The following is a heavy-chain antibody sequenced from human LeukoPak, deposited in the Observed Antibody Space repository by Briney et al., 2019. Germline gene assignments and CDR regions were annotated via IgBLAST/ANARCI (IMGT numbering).Heavy chain of an antibody. V-gene: IGHV3-53*01. D-gene: IGHD6-19*01. CDR3: ARGYEGDSSDWFRFRYFDL. Sequence: PGGFLRLSCAASGFTVSSNYMNWVRQAPGKGLEWVSVTYRGGSTYYADSVKGRFTISRDNSKNTVYLQMNSLRAEDTAVYYCARGYEGDSSDWFRFRYFDLWGRGTLVTVSS. CDR2: TYRGGST. CDR1: GFTVSSNY. J-gene: IGHJ2*01.